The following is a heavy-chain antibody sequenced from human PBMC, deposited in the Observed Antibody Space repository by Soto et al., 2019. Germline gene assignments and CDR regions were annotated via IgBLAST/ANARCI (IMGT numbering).Heavy chain of an antibody. J-gene: IGHJ4*02. CDR2: IYYSVST. V-gene: IGHV4-61*08. Sequence: SLTSTVSGASISRGGYYWSWIRQHPGKGLEGIGYIYYSVSTNYNPSLKSRVTIAVDTSKNQFSLKLSSVTAADTAVYYCARENNWTLDYWGQGTLVTASS. D-gene: IGHD1-1*01. CDR1: GASISRGGYY. CDR3: ARENNWTLDY.